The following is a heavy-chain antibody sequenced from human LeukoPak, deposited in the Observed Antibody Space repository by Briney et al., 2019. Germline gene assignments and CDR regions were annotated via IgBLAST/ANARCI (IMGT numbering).Heavy chain of an antibody. J-gene: IGHJ6*02. V-gene: IGHV1-18*01. CDR3: AQTGPGYCSSTSCYNYYYYGMDV. Sequence: ASVKVSCKASGYTFTSYGISWVRQAPGQGLEWMGWISAYNGNTNYAQKLQGRVTMTTDTSTSTAYMELRSLRSEDTAVYYCAQTGPGYCSSTSCYNYYYYGMDVWGQGTTVTVSS. D-gene: IGHD2-2*02. CDR2: ISAYNGNT. CDR1: GYTFTSYG.